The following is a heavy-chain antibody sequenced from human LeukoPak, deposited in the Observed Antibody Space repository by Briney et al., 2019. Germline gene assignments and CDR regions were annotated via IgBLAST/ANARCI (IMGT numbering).Heavy chain of an antibody. D-gene: IGHD6-13*01. V-gene: IGHV3-21*01. CDR2: ISSSSSYI. J-gene: IGHJ4*02. Sequence: PGGSLRLSCAASGFTFSGYSMNWVRQAPGKGLEWVSSISSSSSYIYYADSVKGRFTISRDNAKNSLYLQMNSLRAEDTVVYYCARGRMAGYGSRRSAYGYWGQGTLVTVSS. CDR3: ARGRMAGYGSRRSAYGY. CDR1: GFTFSGYS.